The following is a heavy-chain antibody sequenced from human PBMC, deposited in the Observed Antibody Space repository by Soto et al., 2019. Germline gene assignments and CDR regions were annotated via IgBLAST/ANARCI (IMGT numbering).Heavy chain of an antibody. Sequence: GGSLRLSCAASGFTFSSYAMHWVRQAPGKGLEWVAVISYDGSNKYYADSVKGRFTISRDNSKNTLYLQMNSLRAEDTAVYYCARDVNRVTIFGVAYYYYGMDVWGQGTTVTVSS. CDR1: GFTFSSYA. CDR2: ISYDGSNK. D-gene: IGHD3-3*01. CDR3: ARDVNRVTIFGVAYYYYGMDV. V-gene: IGHV3-30-3*01. J-gene: IGHJ6*02.